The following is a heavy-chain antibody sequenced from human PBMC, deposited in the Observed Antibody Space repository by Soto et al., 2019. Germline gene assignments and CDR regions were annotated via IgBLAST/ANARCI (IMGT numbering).Heavy chain of an antibody. J-gene: IGHJ4*02. CDR1: GFTFSSYV. Sequence: PGGSLRLSCAASGFTFSSYVMTWVRQAPGKGLEWVSLVTDSGSSTYYADSVKGRFTISRDNSKNTLYLQMNSLRAEDAAVYYCAKGRTSSSWHFDYWGQGTLVTVSS. CDR2: VTDSGSST. D-gene: IGHD6-13*01. CDR3: AKGRTSSSWHFDY. V-gene: IGHV3-23*01.